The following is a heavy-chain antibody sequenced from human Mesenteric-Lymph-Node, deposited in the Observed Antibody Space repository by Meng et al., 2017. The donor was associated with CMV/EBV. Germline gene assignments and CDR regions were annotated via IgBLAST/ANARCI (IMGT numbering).Heavy chain of an antibody. CDR3: AKDRWYSSGDLDH. D-gene: IGHD6-19*01. CDR1: GFTVSSNY. J-gene: IGHJ4*02. CDR2: IRFDRTKS. V-gene: IGHV3-30*02. Sequence: GGSLRLSCAASGFTVSSNYMSWVRQAPGKGLEWVAFIRFDRTKSDYADSVKGRLTISRDNSENTLHLQMNGLRPEDTAVYYCAKDRWYSSGDLDHWGQGTLVTVSS.